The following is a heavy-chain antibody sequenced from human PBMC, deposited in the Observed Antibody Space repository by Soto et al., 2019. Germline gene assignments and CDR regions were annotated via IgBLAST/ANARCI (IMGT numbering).Heavy chain of an antibody. V-gene: IGHV3-30*18. CDR3: AKDYSGSYHFYYYYYGMDV. CDR2: ISYDGSNK. J-gene: IGHJ6*02. D-gene: IGHD1-26*01. Sequence: HPGGSLRLSCAASGFTFSSYGMHWVRQAPGKGLEWVAVISYDGSNKYYADSVKGRFTTSRDNSKNTLYLQMNSLRAEDTAVYYCAKDYSGSYHFYYYYYGMDVWGQGTTVTVSS. CDR1: GFTFSSYG.